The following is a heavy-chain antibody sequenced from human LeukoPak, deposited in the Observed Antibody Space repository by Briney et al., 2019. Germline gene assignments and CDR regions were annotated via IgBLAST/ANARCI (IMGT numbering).Heavy chain of an antibody. CDR3: ASNWYDILTGYRGYNWFDP. V-gene: IGHV4-39*07. CDR1: GGSISSSSYY. Sequence: SETLSLTCTVSGGSISSSSYYWGWIRQPPGKGLEWIGSIYYSGSTYYNPSLKSRVTISVDTSKNQFSLKLSSVTAADTAVYYCASNWYDILTGYRGYNWFDPWGQGTLVTVSS. J-gene: IGHJ5*02. D-gene: IGHD3-9*01. CDR2: IYYSGST.